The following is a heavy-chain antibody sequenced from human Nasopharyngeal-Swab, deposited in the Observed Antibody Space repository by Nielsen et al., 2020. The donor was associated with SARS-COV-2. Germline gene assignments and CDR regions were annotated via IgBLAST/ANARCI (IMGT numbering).Heavy chain of an antibody. V-gene: IGHV3-21*01. Sequence: GESLKISCAASGFTFHNYNFNWVRQAPGKGLEWVSSISSSSSYIYYADSVKGRFTISRDNAKNSLYLQMHSLRAEDTAVYYCARDGLDYDFWSAYFMDVWGQGTTVTVSS. J-gene: IGHJ6*02. CDR3: ARDGLDYDFWSAYFMDV. D-gene: IGHD3-3*01. CDR2: ISSSSSYI. CDR1: GFTFHNYN.